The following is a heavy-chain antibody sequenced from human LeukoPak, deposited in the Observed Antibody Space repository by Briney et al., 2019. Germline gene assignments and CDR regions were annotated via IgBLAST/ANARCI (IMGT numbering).Heavy chain of an antibody. J-gene: IGHJ4*02. CDR1: GFTFSSYG. CDR3: ARDSHVRLFDY. Sequence: GRSLRLSCAASGFTFSSYGMHWVRQAPGKGLEWVAVIWYDGSNKYYADSVKGRFTISRDNSKNTLFLQMNSLRAEDTAVYYCARDSHVRLFDYWGQGTLVTVSS. D-gene: IGHD2/OR15-2a*01. V-gene: IGHV3-33*01. CDR2: IWYDGSNK.